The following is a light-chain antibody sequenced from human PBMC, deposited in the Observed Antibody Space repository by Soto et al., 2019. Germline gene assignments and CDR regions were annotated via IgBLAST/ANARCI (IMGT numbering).Light chain of an antibody. Sequence: QSVLTQPASVSGSPGQSITISCTATTSDVGGFDSVSWYQQHPGTAPRVIIYGVSNRPSGVSYRFSGSKSANTASLTISGLQADDEADYYCSSYTTSNTWLFGGGTKLTVL. CDR1: TSDVGGFDS. CDR3: SSYTTSNTWL. V-gene: IGLV2-14*01. CDR2: GVS. J-gene: IGLJ3*02.